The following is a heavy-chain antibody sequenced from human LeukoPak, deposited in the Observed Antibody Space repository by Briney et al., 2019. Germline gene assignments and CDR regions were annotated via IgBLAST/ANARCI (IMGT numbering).Heavy chain of an antibody. CDR2: INPDMSEK. CDR3: ARVSRGGITASWFDP. Sequence: GGSLRLSCAASGFTFNRHWMTWVRQAPGKGLEWVANINPDMSEKNYVQSVKGRFTISRDNAKNSLYLQMNSLRGDDTAIYYCARVSRGGITASWFDPWGQGTLVTVSS. CDR1: GFTFNRHW. J-gene: IGHJ5*02. D-gene: IGHD6-13*01. V-gene: IGHV3-7*03.